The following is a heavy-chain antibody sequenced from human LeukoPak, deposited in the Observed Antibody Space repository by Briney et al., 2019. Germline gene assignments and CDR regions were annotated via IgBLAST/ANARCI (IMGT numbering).Heavy chain of an antibody. CDR2: ISYSGST. Sequence: PSGTLSLTCTVSGGSVSSDNYYWTCIRQPPGKGLQWTGYISYSGSTNYNPSLKSRVTISLHTSKNQFSLRLSSLTAADTAVYYCARRHYYNGRAYYFLDYWGQGTLVTVSS. V-gene: IGHV4-61*01. CDR1: GGSVSSDNYY. J-gene: IGHJ4*02. CDR3: ARRHYYNGRAYYFLDY. D-gene: IGHD3-22*01.